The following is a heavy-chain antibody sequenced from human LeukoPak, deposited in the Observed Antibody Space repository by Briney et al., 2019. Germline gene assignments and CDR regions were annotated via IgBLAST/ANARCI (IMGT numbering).Heavy chain of an antibody. D-gene: IGHD6-6*01. Sequence: SETLSLTCTVSGGSISTYYWSWIRQPPGKGLEWIGYIYYSGSTNYIPSLLSRVTLSVDTSKNQFSLKPSSVTAADTAVYYCARGHSIASRLAYFDYWGQGTLVTVSS. V-gene: IGHV4-59*08. CDR2: IYYSGST. CDR3: ARGHSIASRLAYFDY. CDR1: GGSISTYY. J-gene: IGHJ4*02.